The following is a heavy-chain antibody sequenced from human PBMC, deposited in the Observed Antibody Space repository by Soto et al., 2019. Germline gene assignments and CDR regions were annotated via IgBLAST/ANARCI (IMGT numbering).Heavy chain of an antibody. CDR1: GGTFSSYA. CDR2: IIPIFGTA. CDR3: ARQLSSGWYPSTYYYYYYGMDV. D-gene: IGHD6-19*01. V-gene: IGHV1-69*13. Sequence: SVKVSCKASGGTFSSYAISWVRQAPGQGLEWMGGIIPIFGTANYAQKFQGRVTITADESTSTAYMELSSLRSEDTAVYYCARQLSSGWYPSTYYYYYYGMDVWGQGTTVTVSS. J-gene: IGHJ6*02.